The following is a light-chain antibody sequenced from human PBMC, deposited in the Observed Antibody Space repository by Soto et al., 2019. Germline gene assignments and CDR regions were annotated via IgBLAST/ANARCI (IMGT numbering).Light chain of an antibody. CDR3: MQALQTPLYS. V-gene: IGKV2-28*01. CDR2: LGS. CDR1: QSLLHGNGYNY. J-gene: IGKJ2*03. Sequence: DIVMTQSPLSLPVTPGEQASISCRSSQSLLHGNGYNYLDWYLQKPGQSPQLLIYLGSNRASGVPDRFSGSGSGTDFTLKISRVEAEDVGIYYCMQALQTPLYSFGQGTKLEIK.